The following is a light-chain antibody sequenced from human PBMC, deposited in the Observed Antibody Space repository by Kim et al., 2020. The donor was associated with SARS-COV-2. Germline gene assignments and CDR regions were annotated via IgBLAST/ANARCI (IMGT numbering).Light chain of an antibody. CDR2: QDT. CDR3: QTWDRIPVA. V-gene: IGLV3-1*01. Sequence: SYELTQPPSVSVSPGQTASITCSGDKLGEKYACWYQQKPGQSPVLVIYQDTKRPSGIPERFSGSNSGNTATLTISGTQAMDEADYYCQTWDRIPVAFGGG. CDR1: KLGEKY. J-gene: IGLJ2*01.